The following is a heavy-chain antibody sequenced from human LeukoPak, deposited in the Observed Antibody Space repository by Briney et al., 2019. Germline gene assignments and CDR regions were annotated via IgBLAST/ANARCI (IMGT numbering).Heavy chain of an antibody. D-gene: IGHD6-13*01. Sequence: AASVKVSCKASGGTFSSYTISWVRQAPGQGPEWMGGIIPIFGTANYAQKFQGRVTITADKSTSTAYMELSSPRSEDTAMYYCARDSAEQLADGFDIWGQGTMVTVSS. J-gene: IGHJ3*02. V-gene: IGHV1-69*06. CDR1: GGTFSSYT. CDR3: ARDSAEQLADGFDI. CDR2: IIPIFGTA.